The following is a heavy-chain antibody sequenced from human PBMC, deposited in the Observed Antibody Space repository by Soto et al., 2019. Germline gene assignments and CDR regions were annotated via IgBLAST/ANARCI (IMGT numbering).Heavy chain of an antibody. J-gene: IGHJ4*02. CDR2: IYYSGTT. CDR3: ARREIQAPIDY. CDR1: GYSISSSNW. V-gene: IGHV4-28*01. D-gene: IGHD1-26*01. Sequence: QVQLQESGPGLVKPSDTLSLTCAVSGYSISSSNWWGCIRQPPGKGLEWIGYIYYSGTTYYNPSLKSRVTMSVDTSKNQFSLKLTSVTAVDTAVYCCARREIQAPIDYWGQGTLVTVSS.